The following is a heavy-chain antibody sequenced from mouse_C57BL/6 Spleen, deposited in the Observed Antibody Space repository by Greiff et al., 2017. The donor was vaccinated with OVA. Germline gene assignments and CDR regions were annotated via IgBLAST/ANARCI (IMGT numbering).Heavy chain of an antibody. CDR3: ARYPDEDYAMDY. Sequence: EVQVVESGPELVKPGASVKIPCKASGYTFTDYNMDWVKQSHGKSLEWIGDINPNNGGTIYNQKFKGKATLTVDKSSSTAYMELRSLTSEDTAVYYCARYPDEDYAMDYWGQGTSVTVSS. CDR2: INPNNGGT. V-gene: IGHV1-18*01. J-gene: IGHJ4*01. CDR1: GYTFTDYN.